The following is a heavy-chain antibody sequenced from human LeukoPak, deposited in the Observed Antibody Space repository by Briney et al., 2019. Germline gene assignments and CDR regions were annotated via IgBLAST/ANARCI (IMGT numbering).Heavy chain of an antibody. CDR1: GYTFTNYG. J-gene: IGHJ5*02. CDR3: VRDYFCSGGTCDDCFDP. D-gene: IGHD2-15*01. CDR2: ISTYDHDT. Sequence: GASVKVSCRASGYTFTNYGNSWVRQAPGQGLEWMAWISTYDHDTNYAQKFRGRVTMTTDTSTSTAYMELRSLGSDDTAVYYCVRDYFCSGGTCDDCFDPWGQGTLVTVSS. V-gene: IGHV1-18*01.